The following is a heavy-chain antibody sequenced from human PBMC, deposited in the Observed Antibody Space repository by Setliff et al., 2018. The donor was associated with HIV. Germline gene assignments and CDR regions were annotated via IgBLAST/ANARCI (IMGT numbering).Heavy chain of an antibody. CDR1: GYTFTNFG. D-gene: IGHD3-22*01. J-gene: IGHJ4*02. CDR2: ISPYNGNT. V-gene: IGHV1-18*01. Sequence: ASVKVSCKASGYTFTNFGITWVRQAPGQGLEWMGWISPYNGNTNYAPELHGRVTMTTDTSTSTASLELRSLRSDDTAVYYCARGYDGSGFYYVYWGQGTLVTVSS. CDR3: ARGYDGSGFYYVY.